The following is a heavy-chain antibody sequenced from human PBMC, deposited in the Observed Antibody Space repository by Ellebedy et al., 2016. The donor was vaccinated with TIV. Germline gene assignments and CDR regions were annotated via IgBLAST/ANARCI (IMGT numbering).Heavy chain of an antibody. Sequence: SETLSLXXAVSGDSIGSGLYSLSWIRRPPGKGLEYIGYIFHGGGTFYNPSLKSRVTISVDRSKNQFSLLLNSVTAADTAMYFCARLCSSATCYNAFDLWGQGTMVTVSS. CDR2: IFHGGGT. CDR3: ARLCSSATCYNAFDL. CDR1: GDSIGSGLYS. J-gene: IGHJ3*01. D-gene: IGHD2-2*01. V-gene: IGHV4-30-2*01.